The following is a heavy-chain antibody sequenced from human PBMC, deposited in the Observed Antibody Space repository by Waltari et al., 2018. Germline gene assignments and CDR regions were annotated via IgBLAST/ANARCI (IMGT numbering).Heavy chain of an antibody. CDR2: IYHSGTT. D-gene: IGHD3-10*01. J-gene: IGHJ6*03. Sequence: HVQLQESGPGLVKPSETLSLTCTVSGYSISSGYSWGWIRQPPGKGLEWIGSIYHSGTTNYNPSLKSRVPLSVDTSKNLFSLKLNSVTAADTAVYYCVTSTGTVTSGFYYYYMDVWAKGTTVTVSS. CDR1: GYSISSGYS. CDR3: VTSTGTVTSGFYYYYMDV. V-gene: IGHV4-38-2*02.